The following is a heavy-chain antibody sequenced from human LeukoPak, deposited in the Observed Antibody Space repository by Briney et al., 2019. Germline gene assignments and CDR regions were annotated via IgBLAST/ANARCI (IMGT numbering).Heavy chain of an antibody. CDR1: GYSFTTYW. J-gene: IGHJ4*02. D-gene: IGHD3-16*02. CDR2: IDPSDSYT. Sequence: GESLRISCKGSGYSFTTYWITWVRQMPGKGLEWMGRIDPSDSYTNYWPSFQGHVTISTDMSISTAYLQWSSLKASDTAMYYCARHQGSHPNFDYWGQGTLVTVSS. V-gene: IGHV5-10-1*01. CDR3: ARHQGSHPNFDY.